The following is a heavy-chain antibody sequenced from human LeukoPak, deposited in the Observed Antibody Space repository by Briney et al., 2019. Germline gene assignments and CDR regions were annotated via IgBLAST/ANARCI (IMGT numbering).Heavy chain of an antibody. CDR2: IYPGDSDT. J-gene: IGHJ3*02. CDR3: ARKGGLDAFDI. Sequence: GESLKISCTGSGYSFTSYWIGWVRQMPGKGLEWMGVIYPGDSDTTYSPSFQGQVTISADKFLNTAYLQWSSLKASDTAMYYCARKGGLDAFDIWGQGTMVTVSS. D-gene: IGHD3/OR15-3a*01. CDR1: GYSFTSYW. V-gene: IGHV5-51*01.